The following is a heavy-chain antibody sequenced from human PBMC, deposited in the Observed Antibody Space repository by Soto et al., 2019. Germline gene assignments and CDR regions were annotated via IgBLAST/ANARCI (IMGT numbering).Heavy chain of an antibody. V-gene: IGHV3-66*01. CDR3: ATIPSQYDGSH. D-gene: IGHD3-3*01. Sequence: EVQLVESGGGLVQPGGSLRLSCAASGFIVSSNYMTWVRQAPGKGLEWVSVIYSGGNAYYADSVKGRFTISRDNSKNTLYLQTNNLRAEDTAVYYCATIPSQYDGSHWGQGTLVTVSS. CDR2: IYSGGNA. J-gene: IGHJ4*02. CDR1: GFIVSSNY.